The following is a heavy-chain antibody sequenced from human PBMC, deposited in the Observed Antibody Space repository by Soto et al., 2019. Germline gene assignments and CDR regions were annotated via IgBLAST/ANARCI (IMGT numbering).Heavy chain of an antibody. Sequence: SETLSRTCTVSGGSISSYSWSWIRQPPVKGLQWIGYIYYSWSTDYNPSLKSRVTISVDTSKNQFSLKLSYVTAEDTAVYYCARVRYSTRWYSNWFDPWGRGTLVTVYS. D-gene: IGHD6-13*01. CDR2: IYYSWST. V-gene: IGHV4-59*01. J-gene: IGHJ5*02. CDR3: ARVRYSTRWYSNWFDP. CDR1: GGSISSYS.